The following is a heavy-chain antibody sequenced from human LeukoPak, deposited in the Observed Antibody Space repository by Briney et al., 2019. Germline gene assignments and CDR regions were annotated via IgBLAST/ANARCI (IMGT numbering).Heavy chain of an antibody. CDR3: AREEGDIVVVPAASPPGY. Sequence: PGGSLRLSCAVSGXSVTNNYVSWVRQAPGKGLEWVAVIWYDGSNKYYADSVKGRFTISRDNSKNTLYLQMNSLRAEDTAVYYCAREEGDIVVVPAASPPGYWGQGTLVTVSS. D-gene: IGHD2-2*01. V-gene: IGHV3-33*08. CDR1: GXSVTNNY. CDR2: IWYDGSNK. J-gene: IGHJ4*02.